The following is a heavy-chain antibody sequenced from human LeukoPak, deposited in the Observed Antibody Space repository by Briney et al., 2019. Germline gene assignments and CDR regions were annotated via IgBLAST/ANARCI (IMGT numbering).Heavy chain of an antibody. D-gene: IGHD2-15*01. Sequence: GGSLRLSCAASEFTFSSYTMNWVRQAPGKGLVWVSSNSSTSTYIPYADSVKGRFTNSRNNDKNSRYLQMNSLRAEDTAVYYCARGGGNFDYWGQGTLVTVSS. J-gene: IGHJ4*02. CDR3: ARGGGNFDY. CDR1: EFTFSSYT. CDR2: NSSTSTYI. V-gene: IGHV3-21*01.